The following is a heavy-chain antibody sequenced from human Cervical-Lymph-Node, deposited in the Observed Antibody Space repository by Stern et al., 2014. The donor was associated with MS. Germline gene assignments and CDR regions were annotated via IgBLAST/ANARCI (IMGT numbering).Heavy chain of an antibody. V-gene: IGHV1-18*01. J-gene: IGHJ4*02. CDR3: ARDDDYTRRAIDY. CDR1: GYTFTYYA. CDR2: ISPYNGNT. D-gene: IGHD4-11*01. Sequence: VQLVESGAEVKKPGASVNVSCKTSGYTFTYYAISWIRQAPGQGLELVGGISPYNGNTNFVQKLQGRVAMTTDTSTSTAYMELRSLRSDDTAVYYCARDDDYTRRAIDYWGQGTLVTVSS.